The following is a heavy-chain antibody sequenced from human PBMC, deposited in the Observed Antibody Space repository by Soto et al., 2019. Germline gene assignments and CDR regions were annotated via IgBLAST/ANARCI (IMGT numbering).Heavy chain of an antibody. CDR2: ISAHNGNT. J-gene: IGHJ4*02. V-gene: IGHV1-18*01. D-gene: IGHD1-1*01. Sequence: QAHLVQSGAEVKKPGASVKVSCKGSGYDFTTYGITWVRQAPGQGLEWMAWISAHNGNTDYAQKLQGRVTVTRDTSTSTAYMELRSLRSDDTAMYYCARGRNGDYWGQGALVTVSS. CDR1: GYDFTTYG. CDR3: ARGRNGDY.